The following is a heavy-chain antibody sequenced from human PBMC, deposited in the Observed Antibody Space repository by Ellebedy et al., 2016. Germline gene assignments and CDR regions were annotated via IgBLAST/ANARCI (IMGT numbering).Heavy chain of an antibody. CDR1: GFTFSSYS. J-gene: IGHJ4*02. CDR3: ARAGGGGFDY. D-gene: IGHD2-15*01. CDR2: ISSSSSTI. Sequence: GESLKISCAASGFTFSSYSMNWVRQAPGKGLEWVSYISSSSSTIYYADSVKGRFTISRDNAKNSLYLQMNSLRAEDTAVYYCARAGGGGFDYWGQGTLVTVSS. V-gene: IGHV3-48*04.